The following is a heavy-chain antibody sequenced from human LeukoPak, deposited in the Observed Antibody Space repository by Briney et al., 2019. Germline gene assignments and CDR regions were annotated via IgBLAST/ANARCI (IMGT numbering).Heavy chain of an antibody. V-gene: IGHV1-69*13. CDR2: IIPIFGTA. J-gene: IGHJ4*02. CDR1: VGIFSSYA. Sequence: SVKVSCKTSVGIFSSYAINWVRQDPGQGLEWMGGIIPIFGTANYTQKYQGRVTITADESTSTAYMELSSLRSEDTAVYYCARRVLRRGYSGYEGLDYWGQGTLVTVSS. D-gene: IGHD5-12*01. CDR3: ARRVLRRGYSGYEGLDY.